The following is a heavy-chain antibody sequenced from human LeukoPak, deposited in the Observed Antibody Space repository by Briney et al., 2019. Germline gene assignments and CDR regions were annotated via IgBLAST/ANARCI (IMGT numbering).Heavy chain of an antibody. CDR1: GYTFTGYY. CDR3: ARDQSPSGLPRFDP. D-gene: IGHD3-10*01. Sequence: ASVKVSCKASGYTFTGYYMHWVRQAPGQGLEWMGWINPNSGGTNYAQKFQGRVTMTRDTSISTAYMELSRLRSDDTAVYYCARDQSPSGLPRFDPWGQGTLVTVSS. CDR2: INPNSGGT. J-gene: IGHJ5*02. V-gene: IGHV1-2*02.